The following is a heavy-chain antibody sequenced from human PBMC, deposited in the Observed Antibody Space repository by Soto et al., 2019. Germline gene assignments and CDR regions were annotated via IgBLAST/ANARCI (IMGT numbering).Heavy chain of an antibody. D-gene: IGHD4-4*01. CDR3: PRLGNYYQSLDP. J-gene: IGHJ5*02. Sequence: PSETLSLTGPVSGCSFGPNYWSWLRQPPGKGLEWVGDIYYGGTTSYNPSLKGGVTIPLETSKGQFSLRLTSVPAADPAVYYCPRLGNYYQSLDPGGPGTLVTAPS. CDR2: IYYGGTT. CDR1: GCSFGPNY. V-gene: IGHV4-59*08.